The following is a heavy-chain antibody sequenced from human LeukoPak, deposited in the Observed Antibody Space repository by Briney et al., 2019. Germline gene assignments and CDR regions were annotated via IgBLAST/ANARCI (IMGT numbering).Heavy chain of an antibody. D-gene: IGHD3-22*01. J-gene: IGHJ3*02. CDR3: ARDWGSIRAYYYDSSGSQPI. CDR1: GGSISSGSYY. V-gene: IGHV4-61*02. Sequence: SQTLSLTCTVSGGSISSGSYYWSWIRQPAGKGLEWIGRIYTSGSTNYNPSLKSRVTMSVDTSKNQFSLKLSSVTAADTAVYYCARDWGSIRAYYYDSSGSQPIWGQGTMVTVSS. CDR2: IYTSGST.